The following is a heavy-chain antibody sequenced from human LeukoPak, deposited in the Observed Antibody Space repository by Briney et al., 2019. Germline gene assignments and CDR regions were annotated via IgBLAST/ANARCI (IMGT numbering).Heavy chain of an antibody. V-gene: IGHV1-8*01. Sequence: GASVKVSCKTSGYTFDKYDINWVRRATGQGLEWMGWMNPDSGNTCYAQNFQGRVVMTTNTSMKTAYMELRGLRSEDSDIYHCARRAPVALSGPGLDQYFEYWGQGTVVAVSS. CDR2: MNPDSGNT. D-gene: IGHD3/OR15-3a*01. CDR3: ARRAPVALSGPGLDQYFEY. CDR1: GYTFDKYD. J-gene: IGHJ4*02.